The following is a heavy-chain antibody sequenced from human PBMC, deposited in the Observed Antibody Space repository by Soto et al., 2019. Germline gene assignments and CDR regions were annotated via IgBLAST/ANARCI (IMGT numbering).Heavy chain of an antibody. Sequence: EVQLLESGGGLVQPGGSLSLSCAASGFTFSSYAMSWVRQAPGKGLEWVSAISGSGGSTYYADSVKGRFTISRDNSKTTLYLQMNSLRAEDTAVYYCAKGSSGWYERFDYWGQGTLVTVSS. CDR2: ISGSGGST. CDR3: AKGSSGWYERFDY. V-gene: IGHV3-23*01. J-gene: IGHJ4*02. D-gene: IGHD6-19*01. CDR1: GFTFSSYA.